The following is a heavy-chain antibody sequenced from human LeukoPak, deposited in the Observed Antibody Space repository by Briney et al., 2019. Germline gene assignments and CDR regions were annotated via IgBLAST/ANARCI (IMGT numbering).Heavy chain of an antibody. CDR2: ISGSGGSP. CDR1: RFTFSSYA. V-gene: IGHV3-23*01. J-gene: IGHJ6*03. Sequence: GGSLRLSCAASRFTFSSYAMSWVRQAPRKGLEWVSAISGSGGSPYYADSAKGRFTISRNHSKNTLYLQMNSLRAEGTAVYYCAKDWGDYYGSGSYYYYYYMDVWGKGTTVTVSS. CDR3: AKDWGDYYGSGSYYYYYYMDV. D-gene: IGHD3-10*01.